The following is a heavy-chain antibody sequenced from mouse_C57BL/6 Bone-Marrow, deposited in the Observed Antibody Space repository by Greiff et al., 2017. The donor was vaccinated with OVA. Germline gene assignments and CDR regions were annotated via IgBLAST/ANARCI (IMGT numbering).Heavy chain of an antibody. CDR1: GYSFTNYN. J-gene: IGHJ1*03. D-gene: IGHD1-1*01. CDR2: INPTYGTT. Sequence: VQLQQSGPELVKPGASVKISCKASGYSFTNYNMHWVKQSNGQSLEWIGVINPTYGTTSYNQKFKGKATLTVDQSSSTAYMQLSSLTSEDSAVYYCAFYYGSSYRYFYVWGTGTTVIVSS. CDR3: AFYYGSSYRYFYV. V-gene: IGHV1-39*01.